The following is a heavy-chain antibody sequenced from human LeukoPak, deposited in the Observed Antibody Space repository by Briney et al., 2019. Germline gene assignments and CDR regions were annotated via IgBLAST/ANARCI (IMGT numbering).Heavy chain of an antibody. D-gene: IGHD6-13*01. V-gene: IGHV3-23*01. CDR3: AKSGSSRWYLDY. CDR2: ISGSGDNNDNT. Sequence: SGGSLRLSCATSGFTFSNYAMSWVRQAPGKGLEWVSAISGSGDNNDNTYYTDSVKGRFTISRDNSKSTLYLQMNSLRDEDAAVYYCAKSGSSRWYLDYWGQGTLVTVSS. CDR1: GFTFSNYA. J-gene: IGHJ4*02.